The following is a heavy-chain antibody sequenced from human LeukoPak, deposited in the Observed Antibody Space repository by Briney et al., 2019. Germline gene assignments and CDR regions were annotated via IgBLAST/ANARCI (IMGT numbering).Heavy chain of an antibody. CDR1: GVSISTHY. Sequence: SETLSLTCTVSGVSISTHYWGWIRQPPGKGLEWIGSFYHSGSSDYNPSLKSRVTMSVDTSKNHFSLKLNSMTAADTAIYYCAKGGGEHRYDPYFDYWGQGALVTVSS. CDR3: AKGGGEHRYDPYFDY. V-gene: IGHV4-59*11. J-gene: IGHJ4*02. D-gene: IGHD1-14*01. CDR2: FYHSGSS.